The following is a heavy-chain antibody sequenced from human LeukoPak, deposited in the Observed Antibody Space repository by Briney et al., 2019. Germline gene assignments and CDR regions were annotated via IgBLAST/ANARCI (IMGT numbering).Heavy chain of an antibody. CDR2: IYYSKNT. CDR1: GGSISSSSAY. Sequence: PSETLSLTCTVSGGSISSSSAYWGWIRQPPGKGLEWIESIYYSKNTYYNPSLKSRVTISADTSKNQFSLTLGSVSATDTAVYYCVSPRGFDYWGQGTLVTVSS. CDR3: VSPRGFDY. J-gene: IGHJ4*02. V-gene: IGHV4-39*01. D-gene: IGHD5-12*01.